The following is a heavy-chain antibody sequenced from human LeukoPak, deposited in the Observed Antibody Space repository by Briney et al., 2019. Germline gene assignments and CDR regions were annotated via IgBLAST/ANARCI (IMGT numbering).Heavy chain of an antibody. D-gene: IGHD6-13*01. Sequence: SETLSLTCTVSGGSISSYYWSWIRQPPGKGLEWTGYIYYSGSTNYNPSLKSRVTISVDTSKNQFSLKLNSLTAADTAVYYCARLVAAAGNNWFDPWGQGTLVTVSS. CDR1: GGSISSYY. CDR3: ARLVAAAGNNWFDP. J-gene: IGHJ5*02. CDR2: IYYSGST. V-gene: IGHV4-59*12.